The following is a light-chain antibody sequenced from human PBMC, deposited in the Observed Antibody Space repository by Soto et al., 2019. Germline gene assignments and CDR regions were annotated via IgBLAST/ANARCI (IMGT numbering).Light chain of an antibody. Sequence: LVWTPYPATLSLSPGERAPVSGRAIQNISNYLIWYQQKHGQAPRLLIYDVSNRATGIPARFSGSGSGTDFTLTISSLEPEDSAVYYCQQRSNWPRTDGQGTKVDI. V-gene: IGKV3-11*01. CDR3: QQRSNWPRT. J-gene: IGKJ1*01. CDR2: DVS. CDR1: QNISNY.